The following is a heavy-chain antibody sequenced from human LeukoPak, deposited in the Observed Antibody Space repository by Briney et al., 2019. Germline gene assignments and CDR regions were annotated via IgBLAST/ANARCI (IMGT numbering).Heavy chain of an antibody. V-gene: IGHV4-39*07. J-gene: IGHJ4*02. D-gene: IGHD5-18*01. CDR2: IYYSGST. CDR1: GGSISSSSYY. CDR3: ASGRYSYGYSIPY. Sequence: PSETLSLTCTVSGGSISSSSYYWGWIRQPPGKGLEWIGSIYYSGSTYYNPSLKSRVTISVDTSKNQFSLKLSSVTAADTAVYYCASGRYSYGYSIPYWGQGTLVTVSS.